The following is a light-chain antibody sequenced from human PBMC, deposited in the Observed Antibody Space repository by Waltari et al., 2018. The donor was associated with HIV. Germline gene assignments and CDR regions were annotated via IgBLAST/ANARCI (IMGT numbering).Light chain of an antibody. J-gene: IGKJ3*01. CDR2: DAS. CDR3: QQRSNWLFT. V-gene: IGKV3-11*01. Sequence: EIVLTQSPATLSLSPGERATLFCRASQSVSSYLAWYQQKPGQAPRLLIYDASNRATGIPARFSGSVSGTDCTLTISSLEPEDFAVYYCQQRSNWLFTFGPGTKVDIK. CDR1: QSVSSY.